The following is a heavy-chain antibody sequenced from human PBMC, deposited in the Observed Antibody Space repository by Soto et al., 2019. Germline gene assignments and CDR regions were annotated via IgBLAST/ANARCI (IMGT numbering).Heavy chain of an antibody. CDR2: ISSSSATI. D-gene: IGHD3-10*01. J-gene: IGHJ4*02. CDR1: GFTFGNHY. CDR3: ARDHRGSYSFDL. Sequence: QVRLVESGGGLVKPGGSLRLSCAASGFTFGNHYMTWIRQAPGKGLEWLAYISSSSATIYYADSVKGRLTISRDNAKNSLYLQMSTLRAEYTAVYHCARDHRGSYSFDLWGQGTLVTVSS. V-gene: IGHV3-11*01.